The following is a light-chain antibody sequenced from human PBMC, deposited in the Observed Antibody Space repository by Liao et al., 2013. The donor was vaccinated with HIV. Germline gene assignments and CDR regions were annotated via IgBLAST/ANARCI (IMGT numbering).Light chain of an antibody. CDR3: QVWDGSYDPVV. V-gene: IGLV3-21*04. J-gene: IGLJ2*01. CDR2: YDS. Sequence: SYVLTQPPSVSVAPGKTARITCGGNNIGSKSVHWYQQKPGQAPVLVIYYDSDRPSGIPERFSGSNSGNTATLTISRVEAGDEADYYCQVWDGSYDPVVFGGGTKLTVL. CDR1: NIGSKS.